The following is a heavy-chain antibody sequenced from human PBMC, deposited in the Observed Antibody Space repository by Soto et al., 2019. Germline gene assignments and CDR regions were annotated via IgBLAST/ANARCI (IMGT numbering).Heavy chain of an antibody. CDR1: GYPFSNYD. D-gene: IGHD2-2*01. CDR2: MNPKSGNT. V-gene: IGHV1-8*01. CDR3: ARGKYCSSTSCWFDP. J-gene: IGHJ5*02. Sequence: QVQLVQSGAEVKKPGASVKVSCKASGYPFSNYDIHWVRQATGQGLEWMGWMNPKSGNTGYAQKFQDRVIMTRDTSIATAYMELSSLSFEDTAVYYCARGKYCSSTSCWFDPWGQGPQVTVSS.